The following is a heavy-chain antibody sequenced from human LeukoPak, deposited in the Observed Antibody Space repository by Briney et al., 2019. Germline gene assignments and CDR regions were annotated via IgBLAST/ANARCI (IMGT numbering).Heavy chain of an antibody. V-gene: IGHV4-59*01. D-gene: IGHD3-22*01. J-gene: IGHJ4*02. Sequence: SETLSLTCTVSGGSISSYYWSWIRQPPGKGLEWIGYIYYSGSTNYNPSLKSRVTISVDTSKNQFSLKLSPVTAADTAVYYCAGSYDSSGYPFDYWGQGTLVTVSS. CDR2: IYYSGST. CDR3: AGSYDSSGYPFDY. CDR1: GGSISSYY.